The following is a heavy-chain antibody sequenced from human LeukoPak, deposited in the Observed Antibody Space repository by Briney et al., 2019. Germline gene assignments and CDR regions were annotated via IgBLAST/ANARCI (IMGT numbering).Heavy chain of an antibody. D-gene: IGHD4-17*01. CDR3: ARVGHDYGDYLFDY. CDR2: ISYDGSNK. Sequence: PGGSLRLSCAASGFTFSSYGMHWVRQAPGKGLEWVAVISYDGSNKYYVDSVKGRFTISRDNSKNTLYLQMNSLRAEDTAVYYCARVGHDYGDYLFDYWGQGTLVTVSS. V-gene: IGHV3-30*03. CDR1: GFTFSSYG. J-gene: IGHJ4*02.